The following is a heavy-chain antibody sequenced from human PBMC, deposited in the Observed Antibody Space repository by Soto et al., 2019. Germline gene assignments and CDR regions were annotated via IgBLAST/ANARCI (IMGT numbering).Heavy chain of an antibody. Sequence: APVKVSCKASGGTFSSYTISWVRQAPGQGLEWMGRIIPIFGTANYAQKFQGRVTITADESTSTAYMELSSLRSEDTAVYYCARDQGNGIAAAEVGHYYYYYGMDVWGQGTTVTVSS. J-gene: IGHJ6*02. CDR2: IIPIFGTA. V-gene: IGHV1-69*13. CDR3: ARDQGNGIAAAEVGHYYYYYGMDV. CDR1: GGTFSSYT. D-gene: IGHD6-13*01.